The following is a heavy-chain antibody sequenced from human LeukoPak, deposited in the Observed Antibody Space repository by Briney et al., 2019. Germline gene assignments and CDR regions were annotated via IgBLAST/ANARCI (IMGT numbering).Heavy chain of an antibody. CDR3: ARGVVAAAGTVDY. Sequence: SETLSLTCTVSGGSISSSSYYWGWIRQPPGKGLEWIGYIYYSGSTNYNPSLKSRVTISVDTSKNQFSLKLSSVTAADTAVYYCARGVVAAAGTVDYWGQGILVTVSS. CDR2: IYYSGST. D-gene: IGHD6-13*01. J-gene: IGHJ4*02. CDR1: GGSISSSSYY. V-gene: IGHV4-61*05.